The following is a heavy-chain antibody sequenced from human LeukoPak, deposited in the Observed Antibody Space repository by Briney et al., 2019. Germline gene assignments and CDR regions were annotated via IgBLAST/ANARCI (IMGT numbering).Heavy chain of an antibody. CDR3: ARRGPDSSGYYYLYDY. Sequence: ASVKVSCKASGYTFTGYYMHWVQQAPGQGLEWMGWINPNSGGTNYAQKFQGRVTMTRDTSISTAYMELSRLRSDDTAVYYCARRGPDSSGYYYLYDYWGQGTLVTVSS. D-gene: IGHD3-22*01. CDR2: INPNSGGT. V-gene: IGHV1-2*02. CDR1: GYTFTGYY. J-gene: IGHJ4*02.